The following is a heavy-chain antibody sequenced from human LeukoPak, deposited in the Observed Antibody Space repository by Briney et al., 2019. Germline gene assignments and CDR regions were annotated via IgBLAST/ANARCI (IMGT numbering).Heavy chain of an antibody. J-gene: IGHJ4*02. Sequence: GGSLRLSCAASGFTFSSYGMHWVRQAPGKGLEWVAVISYDGSNKYYADSVKGRFTISRDNSKNTLYLQMNSLRAEDTAVYYCARQTAPPDYWGQGSLVTVSS. V-gene: IGHV3-30*03. CDR1: GFTFSSYG. CDR2: ISYDGSNK. CDR3: ARQTAPPDY. D-gene: IGHD5-18*01.